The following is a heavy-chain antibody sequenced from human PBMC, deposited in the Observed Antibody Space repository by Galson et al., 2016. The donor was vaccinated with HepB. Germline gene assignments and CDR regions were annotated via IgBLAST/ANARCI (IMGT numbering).Heavy chain of an antibody. Sequence: SLRLSCAASGFTFDDYGMHWVRQAPGKGLEWVSGISWSGGSKGYADSVKGRFTISRDNPKKSLYLQMTSLRPEDTALYYCGKDVGTGGYSNGYYYGMDAWGQGTTVTVSS. V-gene: IGHV3-9*01. CDR1: GFTFDDYG. D-gene: IGHD5-18*01. J-gene: IGHJ6*02. CDR2: ISWSGGSK. CDR3: GKDVGTGGYSNGYYYGMDA.